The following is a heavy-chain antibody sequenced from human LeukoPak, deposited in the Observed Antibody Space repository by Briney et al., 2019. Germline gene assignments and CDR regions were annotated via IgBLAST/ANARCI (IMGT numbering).Heavy chain of an antibody. Sequence: PGGSLRLSCAASGFTFSSYWMSWVRQAPGKGLEWVSGISSSGSGDNTYYADSVKGRFTISRDSSKSTLFLHMNTLRAEDTAIYYCAKDRTVGASYWYFDLWGRGTLVTVSS. J-gene: IGHJ2*01. CDR2: ISSSGSGDNT. CDR1: GFTFSSYW. CDR3: AKDRTVGASYWYFDL. D-gene: IGHD1-26*01. V-gene: IGHV3-23*01.